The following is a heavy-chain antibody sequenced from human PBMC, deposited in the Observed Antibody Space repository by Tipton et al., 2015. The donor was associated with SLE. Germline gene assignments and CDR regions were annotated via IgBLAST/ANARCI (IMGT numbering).Heavy chain of an antibody. CDR2: ISISSSTI. CDR1: GFTFSSYA. CDR3: ARKEMFGEFFDY. D-gene: IGHD3-10*02. Sequence: SLRLSCAASGFTFSSYAMHWVRQAPGKGLEWLSFISISSSTIYYADSVKGRFTISRDNAKNSLYLQMNSLKVEDTAVYYCARKEMFGEFFDYWGQGALVTVSS. V-gene: IGHV3-48*01. J-gene: IGHJ4*02.